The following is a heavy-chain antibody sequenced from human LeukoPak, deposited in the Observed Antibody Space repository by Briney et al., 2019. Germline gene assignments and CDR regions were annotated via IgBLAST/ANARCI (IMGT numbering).Heavy chain of an antibody. D-gene: IGHD4-23*01. CDR3: ARGSYGGTSFDY. CDR2: ISYDGSNK. V-gene: IGHV3-30-3*01. J-gene: IGHJ4*02. Sequence: PGGSLRLSCAASGFTFSSYAMHWVRQAPGKGLEWVAVISYDGSNKYYADSVNGRFTISRDNSKNTLSLQMNSLRAEDTAVYYCARGSYGGTSFDYWGQGTLPTVSS. CDR1: GFTFSSYA.